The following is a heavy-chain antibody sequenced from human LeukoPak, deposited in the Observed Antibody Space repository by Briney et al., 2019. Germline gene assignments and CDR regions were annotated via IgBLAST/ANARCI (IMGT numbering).Heavy chain of an antibody. J-gene: IGHJ4*02. CDR3: ARVDSSGYYFDY. Sequence: ASVKLSCKASGYTFISYGISWVRQAPGQGLEWMGCISAYNGNTNYAQKLQGRVTMTTDTSTSTAYMELRSLRSDDTAVYYCARVDSSGYYFDYWGQGTLVTVSS. CDR2: ISAYNGNT. V-gene: IGHV1-18*01. D-gene: IGHD3-22*01. CDR1: GYTFISYG.